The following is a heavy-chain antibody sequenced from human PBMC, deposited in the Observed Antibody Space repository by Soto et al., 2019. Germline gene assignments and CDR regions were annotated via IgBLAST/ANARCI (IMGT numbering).Heavy chain of an antibody. CDR1: EFTVSSNY. V-gene: IGHV3-53*01. CDR2: IYSGGST. CDR3: AKTKAARSNYYCMDV. J-gene: IGHJ6*02. Sequence: PGGSLRLSCAASEFTVSSNYMSWVRQAPGKGPEWVSVIYSGGSTYYADSVKGRFTISRDSSENTLYLQMNSLRAEDTAVYYCAKTKAARSNYYCMDVWGPGTTVTVSS. D-gene: IGHD6-6*01.